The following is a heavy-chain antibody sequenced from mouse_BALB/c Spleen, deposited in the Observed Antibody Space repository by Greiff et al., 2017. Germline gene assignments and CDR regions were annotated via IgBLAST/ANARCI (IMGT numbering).Heavy chain of an antibody. CDR1: GYTFTTYV. D-gene: IGHD1-1*02. CDR2: INPYNVGT. Sequence: VQLQQSGPELVKPGASVKMSCKASGYTFTTYVMHWVKQTPGQGLEWIGDINPYNVGTKYNERFKGKATLTSDKSSITVNMVVRSLASEDSAVIYCAWDMEGGSSGFGGWGQGT. V-gene: IGHV1-14*01. J-gene: IGHJ3*01. CDR3: AWDMEGGSSGFGG.